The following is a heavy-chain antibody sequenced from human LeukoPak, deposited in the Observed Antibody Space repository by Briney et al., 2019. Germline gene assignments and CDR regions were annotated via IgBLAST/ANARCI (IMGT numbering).Heavy chain of an antibody. CDR1: GFTFSGNG. CDR2: IWYDDK. V-gene: IGHV3-33*01. CDR3: ARPYYSNYYYYGMDV. Sequence: GGSLRLSCAASGFTFSGNGMHWVRQAPGKGLEWVGVIWYDDKYYADSVKGRFTISRDNSKNTLYLQMNSLRAEDTAVYYCARPYYSNYYYYGMDVWGQGTTVTVSS. D-gene: IGHD4-11*01. J-gene: IGHJ6*02.